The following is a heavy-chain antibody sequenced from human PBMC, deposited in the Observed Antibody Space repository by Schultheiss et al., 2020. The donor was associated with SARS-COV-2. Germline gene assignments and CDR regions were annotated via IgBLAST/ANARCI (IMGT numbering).Heavy chain of an antibody. J-gene: IGHJ4*02. Sequence: GGSLRLSCAASGFTFSSYWMSWVRQAPGKGLEWVSSISSSSSYIYYADSVKGRFTISRDNAKNSLYLQMNSLRAVDTAVYYCGRAAGHSSSSPGYWGQGTLVTVSS. CDR2: ISSSSSYI. D-gene: IGHD6-13*01. V-gene: IGHV3-21*01. CDR1: GFTFSSYW. CDR3: GRAAGHSSSSPGY.